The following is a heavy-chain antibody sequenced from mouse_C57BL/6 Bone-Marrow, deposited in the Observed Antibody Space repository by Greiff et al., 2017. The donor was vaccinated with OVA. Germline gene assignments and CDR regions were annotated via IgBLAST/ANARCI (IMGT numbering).Heavy chain of an antibody. V-gene: IGHV1-53*01. J-gene: IGHJ2*01. CDR3: ARSGFDTVVATGNFDY. Sequence: QVQLQQPGPELVKPGASVKLSCKASGYTFTSYWMHWVKQRPGQGLEWIGNINPSNGGTNYNEKFKSKATLTVDKSSSTAYMQLSSLTSEDSAVYYCARSGFDTVVATGNFDYWGQGTTLTVSS. D-gene: IGHD1-1*01. CDR2: INPSNGGT. CDR1: GYTFTSYW.